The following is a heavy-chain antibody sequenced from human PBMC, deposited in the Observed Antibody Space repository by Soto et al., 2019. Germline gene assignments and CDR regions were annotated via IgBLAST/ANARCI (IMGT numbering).Heavy chain of an antibody. Sequence: QVQLQQWGAGLLKPSETLSLTCAVYGGSFSGYYWTWIRQPPGTGLEWIGEINHSGSTNYNPSLKRRVTISVDTSKNQCSLKLTSVTAADTAVYYCARDKITGRFDYWGQGTLVTVSS. J-gene: IGHJ4*02. CDR3: ARDKITGRFDY. CDR1: GGSFSGYY. V-gene: IGHV4-34*01. CDR2: INHSGST. D-gene: IGHD2-8*02.